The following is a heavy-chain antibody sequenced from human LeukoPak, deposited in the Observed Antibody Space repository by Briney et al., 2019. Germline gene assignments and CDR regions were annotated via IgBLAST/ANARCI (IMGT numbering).Heavy chain of an antibody. CDR3: ASGSMTIFGVDHYYFDS. J-gene: IGHJ4*02. D-gene: IGHD3-3*01. CDR1: GYTFTGYY. CDR2: INPNSGDT. Sequence: ASVKVSCKASGYTFTGYYMHWVRQAPGQGLEWMGWINPNSGDTNNAQKFQGRVTLTRDTSISTAYMELSSLRSDDTAVYYCASGSMTIFGVDHYYFDSWGQGTLVTVSS. V-gene: IGHV1-2*02.